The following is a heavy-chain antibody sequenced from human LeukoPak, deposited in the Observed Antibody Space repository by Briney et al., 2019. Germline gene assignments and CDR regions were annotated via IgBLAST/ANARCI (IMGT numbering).Heavy chain of an antibody. CDR2: ISSSSTYI. Sequence: GGSLRLSCEASGFTFSSYSMNWVRQAPGKGLEWVSSISSSSTYIHYADSVKGRFTISRDSAKNSLYLQMNSLRAEDMAVYYCARVDEKDAFDIWGQGTMVTVSS. CDR1: GFTFSSYS. J-gene: IGHJ3*02. CDR3: ARVDEKDAFDI. V-gene: IGHV3-21*06.